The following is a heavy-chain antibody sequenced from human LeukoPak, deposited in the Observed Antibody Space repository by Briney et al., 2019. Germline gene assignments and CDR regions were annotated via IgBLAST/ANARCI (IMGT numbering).Heavy chain of an antibody. Sequence: GRSLRLSCAASGFTFRNYGMHWVRQAPGKGLEWVAGISYDGTNKYYADSVKGRFTVSRDNSKNTLHLQMNSLRAEDTAVYYCAKDPDSGIAAAGTDDYWGQGTLVTVSS. D-gene: IGHD6-13*01. CDR3: AKDPDSGIAAAGTDDY. J-gene: IGHJ4*02. V-gene: IGHV3-30*18. CDR2: ISYDGTNK. CDR1: GFTFRNYG.